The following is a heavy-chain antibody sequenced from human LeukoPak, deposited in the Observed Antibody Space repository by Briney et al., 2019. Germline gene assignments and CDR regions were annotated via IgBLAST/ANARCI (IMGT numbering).Heavy chain of an antibody. CDR1: GLTFSTHD. J-gene: IGHJ4*02. V-gene: IGHV3-13*01. Sequence: GGSLRLSCAASGLTFSTHDMHWVRHTAGKGLEWVSGIGTAGDTYYADSVKGRFTISRENAKNSLYLQMNSLRAGDTAVYYCARGIPIIRGVISPLDYWGQGTLVTVSS. D-gene: IGHD3-10*01. CDR3: ARGIPIIRGVISPLDY. CDR2: IGTAGDT.